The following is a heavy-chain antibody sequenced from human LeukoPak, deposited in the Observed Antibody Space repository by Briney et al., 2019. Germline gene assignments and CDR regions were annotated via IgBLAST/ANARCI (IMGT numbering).Heavy chain of an antibody. J-gene: IGHJ4*02. Sequence: GGSLRLSCAASGVTFSGSAKHWVRQASGKGLEWVGRIRIKANSYATEYAASVKGRFTVSRDDSKNTAYLQMNSLKTEDTAIYYCTGYYDTSGYQLWGQGTLVTVSS. CDR2: IRIKANSYAT. V-gene: IGHV3-73*01. D-gene: IGHD3-22*01. CDR3: TGYYDTSGYQL. CDR1: GVTFSGSA.